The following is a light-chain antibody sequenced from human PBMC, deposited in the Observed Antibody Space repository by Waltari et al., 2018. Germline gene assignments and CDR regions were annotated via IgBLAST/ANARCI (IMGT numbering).Light chain of an antibody. J-gene: IGLJ3*02. V-gene: IGLV4-69*01. Sequence: QLVLTQSPSASASLGASVKLTCTLSSGHSSNIVAWLQQQPAKGPRYLMKVNSDGSHTKGDEIPDRFSGSSSGAERYRTISSLQSEDEADYYCQTGGHGTWVFGGGTKLTVL. CDR1: SGHSSNI. CDR3: QTGGHGTWV. CDR2: VNSDGSH.